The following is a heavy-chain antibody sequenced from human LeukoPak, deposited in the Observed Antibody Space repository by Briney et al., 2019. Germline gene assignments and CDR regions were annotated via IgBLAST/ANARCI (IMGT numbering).Heavy chain of an antibody. CDR2: IWYDVSQK. V-gene: IGHV3-30*02. CDR1: GYTFSSHG. D-gene: IGHD3-10*01. CDR3: VKDYSSGSYFDY. Sequence: GGSLRLSSAASGYTFSSHGMYWVRQAPGKGLEWGSLIWYDVSQKYYADSVKGRFTISRDNSRNTLHLQMSSLRVEDAGVYYCVKDYSSGSYFDYWGQGTLVTVSS. J-gene: IGHJ4*02.